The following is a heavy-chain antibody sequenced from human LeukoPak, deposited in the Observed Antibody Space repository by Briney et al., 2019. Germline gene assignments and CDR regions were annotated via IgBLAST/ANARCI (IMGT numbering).Heavy chain of an antibody. CDR1: GYTFTGHY. J-gene: IGHJ4*02. CDR3: ARDKGRDGSGWYPYHDY. CDR2: INTNTGGT. Sequence: ASVKVSCKASGYTFTGHYIHWVRQAPGKGLEWMGWINTNTGGTNYAQNFQGRVTMTRETSITTSYLDLSSLRSDDTAVYYCARDKGRDGSGWYPYHDYWGQGTLVTVSS. D-gene: IGHD6-19*01. V-gene: IGHV1-2*02.